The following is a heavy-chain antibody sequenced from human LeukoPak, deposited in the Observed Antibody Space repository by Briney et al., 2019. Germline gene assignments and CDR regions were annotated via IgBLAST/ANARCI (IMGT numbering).Heavy chain of an antibody. Sequence: GGSLRPSCAASGFTFSSYSMNWVRQAPGKGLEWVSSISSSSSYIYYADSVKGRFTISRDNAKNSLYLQMNSLRAEDTAVYYCAKAILTGYYRGYFDYWGQGTLVTVSS. CDR1: GFTFSSYS. D-gene: IGHD3-9*01. CDR3: AKAILTGYYRGYFDY. V-gene: IGHV3-21*04. CDR2: ISSSSSYI. J-gene: IGHJ4*02.